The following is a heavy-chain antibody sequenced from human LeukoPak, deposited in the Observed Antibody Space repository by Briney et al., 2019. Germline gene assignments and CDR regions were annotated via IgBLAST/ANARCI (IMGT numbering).Heavy chain of an antibody. CDR1: GGSISSYY. V-gene: IGHV4-59*08. CDR2: IYYSGST. J-gene: IGHJ3*02. CDR3: ARKFPSHAFDI. Sequence: SETLSLTCTVSGGSISSYYWSWIRQPPGKGLEWIGYIYYSGSTNYNPSLKSRVTISVDTSKNQFSLKLSSVTAADTAVYYCARKFPSHAFDIWGQGTMVTVSS.